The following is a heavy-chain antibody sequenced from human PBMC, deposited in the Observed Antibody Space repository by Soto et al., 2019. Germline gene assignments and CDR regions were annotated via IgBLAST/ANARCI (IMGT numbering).Heavy chain of an antibody. CDR3: ASNYYDSSGPFDY. Sequence: ASVKVSCKASGGTFSSYAISWVRQAPGQGLEWMGGIIPIFGTANYAQKFQGRVTITADESTSTAYMELSSLRSEDTAVYYCASNYYDSSGPFDYWGQGTLATVSS. CDR2: IIPIFGTA. V-gene: IGHV1-69*13. CDR1: GGTFSSYA. J-gene: IGHJ4*02. D-gene: IGHD3-22*01.